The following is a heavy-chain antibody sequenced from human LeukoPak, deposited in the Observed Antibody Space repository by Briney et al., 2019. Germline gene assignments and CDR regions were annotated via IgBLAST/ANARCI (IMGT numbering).Heavy chain of an antibody. V-gene: IGHV3-7*01. J-gene: IGHJ4*02. Sequence: GGSLRLSCAASGFSFRNSWMSWVRQVPGKGLEWVANIKQDGSEKYYVDSVKGRFTISRDNAKNSLYLQMNSLRAEDTAVYYCASIRELRFWGQGTLVTVSS. CDR2: IKQDGSEK. CDR3: ASIRELRF. CDR1: GFSFRNSW. D-gene: IGHD1-26*01.